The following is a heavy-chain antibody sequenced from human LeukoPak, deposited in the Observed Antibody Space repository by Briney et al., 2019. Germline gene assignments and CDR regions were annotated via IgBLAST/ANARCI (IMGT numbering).Heavy chain of an antibody. Sequence: PGGSLRLSCAASGFTFSSYAMHWVRQAPGKGLEWVAVISYDGRNKYYADSVKGRFTISRDNSKNTLYLQMTSLRAEDTAVYYCAREDSSGWHFDYWGQGTLVTVSS. D-gene: IGHD6-19*01. CDR2: ISYDGRNK. CDR3: AREDSSGWHFDY. CDR1: GFTFSSYA. V-gene: IGHV3-30*04. J-gene: IGHJ4*02.